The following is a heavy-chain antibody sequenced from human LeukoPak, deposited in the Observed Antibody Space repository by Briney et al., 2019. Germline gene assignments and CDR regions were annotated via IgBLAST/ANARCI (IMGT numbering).Heavy chain of an antibody. D-gene: IGHD2-15*01. CDR1: GGSFSGYY. V-gene: IGHV4-34*01. CDR3: ARGGIARVVAATAKYAY. Sequence: SETLSLTCAVYGGSFSGYYWSWIRQPPGKGLEWIGEINHSGSTNYNPSLKSRVTISVDTSKNQFSLKLSSVTAADTAVYYCARGGIARVVAATAKYAYWGQGTLVTVSS. CDR2: INHSGST. J-gene: IGHJ4*02.